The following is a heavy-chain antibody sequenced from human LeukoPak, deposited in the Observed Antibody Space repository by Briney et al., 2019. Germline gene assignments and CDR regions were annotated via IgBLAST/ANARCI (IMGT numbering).Heavy chain of an antibody. Sequence: SVKVSCKASGGTFSSYAISWVRQAPGQGLEWMGGIIPIFGTANYAQKFQGRVTITADESTSTAYMELSSLRSEDTAVYYCARGVSRKQWLLQHWGQGTLVTVSS. D-gene: IGHD6-19*01. CDR3: ARGVSRKQWLLQH. CDR2: IIPIFGTA. V-gene: IGHV1-69*01. J-gene: IGHJ1*01. CDR1: GGTFSSYA.